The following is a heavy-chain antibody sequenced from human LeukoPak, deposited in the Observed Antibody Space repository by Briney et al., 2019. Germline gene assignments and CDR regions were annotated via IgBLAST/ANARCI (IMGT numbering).Heavy chain of an antibody. V-gene: IGHV4-59*02. CDR3: ARESFQAFDI. J-gene: IGHJ3*02. Sequence: SETLSPTCTVSGGSVSSYYWSWIRQPPGKGLEYIGYIYYIGITNYNPSLRSRVTISVDTSKNQFSLELSSVTAADTAIYYCARESFQAFDIWGQGTLVTVSS. CDR1: GGSVSSYY. CDR2: IYYIGIT. D-gene: IGHD1-26*01.